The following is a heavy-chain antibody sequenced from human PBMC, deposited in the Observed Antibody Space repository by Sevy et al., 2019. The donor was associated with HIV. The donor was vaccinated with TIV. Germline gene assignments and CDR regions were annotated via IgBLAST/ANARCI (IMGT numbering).Heavy chain of an antibody. Sequence: SETLSLTCTVSGGSISSGNYYWSWIRQPAGKGLEWIGRIHASGSTNYKSSLKSRVTMSVDTSKNQFSLRVTSVTAAGTAVYYCARLVREGATYPDYWGQGTLVTVSS. CDR1: GGSISSGNYY. J-gene: IGHJ4*02. D-gene: IGHD1-26*01. CDR2: IHASGST. CDR3: ARLVREGATYPDY. V-gene: IGHV4-61*02.